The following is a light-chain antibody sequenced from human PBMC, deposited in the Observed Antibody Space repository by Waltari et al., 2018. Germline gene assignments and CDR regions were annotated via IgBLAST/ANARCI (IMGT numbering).Light chain of an antibody. Sequence: QSALTQPASVSGSPGQSITVSCTGTSSDVGSYNLVSWYQQHPGKAPKLLIFEVSQLPSGISNRFSGSKSGNTASLTVSGLQAEDGADYYFSSYAGNRSVVFGGGTKLTVL. V-gene: IGLV2-23*02. CDR1: SSDVGSYNL. CDR2: EVS. J-gene: IGLJ2*01. CDR3: SSYAGNRSVV.